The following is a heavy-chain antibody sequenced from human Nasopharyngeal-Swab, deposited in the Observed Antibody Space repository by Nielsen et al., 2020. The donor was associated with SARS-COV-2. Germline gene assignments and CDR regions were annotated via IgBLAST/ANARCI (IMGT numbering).Heavy chain of an antibody. Sequence: SVKVSCKASGGTFSSYAISWVRQAPGQGLEWMGGIIPIFGTANYAQKFQGRVTITADKSTSTAYMELSSLRSEDTAVYYCASGHLVVVAAATNYYYGMDVWGQGTTVTVSS. CDR1: GGTFSSYA. J-gene: IGHJ6*02. V-gene: IGHV1-69*06. D-gene: IGHD2-15*01. CDR3: ASGHLVVVAAATNYYYGMDV. CDR2: IIPIFGTA.